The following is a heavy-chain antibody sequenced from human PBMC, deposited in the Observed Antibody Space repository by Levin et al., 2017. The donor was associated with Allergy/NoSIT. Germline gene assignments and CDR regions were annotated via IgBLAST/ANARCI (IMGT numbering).Heavy chain of an antibody. J-gene: IGHJ6*02. CDR2: IYVGGKT. D-gene: IGHD3-3*02. V-gene: IGHV3-53*01. CDR1: GFNVSSNY. CDR3: AREQPSTKYYYGMDV. Sequence: PGGSLRLSCAASGFNVSSNYMTWVRQAPGKGLEFVSVIYVGGKTYYADSVRGRFTISRDNSKNTVYLEMNSLRVEDTAVYYCAREQPSTKYYYGMDVWGQGTTVTVSS.